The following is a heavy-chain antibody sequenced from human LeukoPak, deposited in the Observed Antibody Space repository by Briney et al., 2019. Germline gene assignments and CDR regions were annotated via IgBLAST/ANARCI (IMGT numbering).Heavy chain of an antibody. V-gene: IGHV4-34*01. J-gene: IGHJ5*02. CDR1: GGSFSGYY. D-gene: IGHD2-2*02. Sequence: SSETLSLTCVFSGGSFSGYYWSWIRQPPGKGLEWIGEINHGGRTNYSPSLKSRVTISVDTSKNQLSLNLSSVTASDTAVYYCARGLELGYCSGASCYIWFDPWGQGTLVTVS. CDR3: ARGLELGYCSGASCYIWFDP. CDR2: INHGGRT.